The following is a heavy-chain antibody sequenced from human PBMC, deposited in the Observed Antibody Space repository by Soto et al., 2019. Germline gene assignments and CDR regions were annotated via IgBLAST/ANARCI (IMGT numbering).Heavy chain of an antibody. CDR3: ARTWVSGYDLYFDY. CDR2: IYYSGST. J-gene: IGHJ4*02. D-gene: IGHD5-12*01. V-gene: IGHV4-59*01. CDR1: GGSISSYY. Sequence: SSETLSLTCTVSGGSISSYYWSWIRQPPGKGLEWIGYIYYSGSTNYNPSLKSRVTISVDTSKNQFSLKLSSVTAADTAVYYCARTWVSGYDLYFDYWGQGTLVTVSS.